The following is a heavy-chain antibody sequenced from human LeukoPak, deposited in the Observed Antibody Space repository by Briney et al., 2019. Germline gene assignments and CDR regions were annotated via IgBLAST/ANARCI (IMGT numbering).Heavy chain of an antibody. V-gene: IGHV4-39*01. J-gene: IGHJ4*02. Sequence: PSETLSLTCTVSGDSISSSDSYWGWIRQPPGKGLEWIASIYYPGRTYYNPSLKSRVTMSVDASKNQFSLKLTSMSAPDTAVYYCTRLRSGGLFDYWGQGTLVTVSS. CDR3: TRLRSGGLFDY. D-gene: IGHD2-15*01. CDR1: GDSISSSDSY. CDR2: IYYPGRT.